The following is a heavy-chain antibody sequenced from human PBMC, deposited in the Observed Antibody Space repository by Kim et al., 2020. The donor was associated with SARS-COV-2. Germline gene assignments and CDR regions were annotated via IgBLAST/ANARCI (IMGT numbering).Heavy chain of an antibody. D-gene: IGHD1-26*01. Sequence: GGSLRLSCAASGFTFDDYAMHWVRQAPGKGLEWVSGISWNSGSIGYADSVKGRFTISRDNAKNSLYLQMNSLRAEDTALYYCARELQNNPFDYWGQGTLVTVSS. CDR2: ISWNSGSI. V-gene: IGHV3-9*01. CDR3: ARELQNNPFDY. CDR1: GFTFDDYA. J-gene: IGHJ4*02.